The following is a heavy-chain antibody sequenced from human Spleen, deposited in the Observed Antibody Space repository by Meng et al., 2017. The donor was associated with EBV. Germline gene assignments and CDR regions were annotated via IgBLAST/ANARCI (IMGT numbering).Heavy chain of an antibody. Sequence: EVQQVQSGVGLLQPGESLRLSCAASGFTLSYGWINWVRQAPGKGLEWVGRIKSNIDGGTTDYAAPVKGRFTISRDDSKNMLYLQMNRLKIEDTAVYFCTTSGWYDDFWGHGTLVTVSS. CDR3: TTSGWYDDF. CDR1: GFTLSYGW. V-gene: IGHV3-15*01. J-gene: IGHJ5*01. CDR2: IKSNIDGGTT. D-gene: IGHD6-19*01.